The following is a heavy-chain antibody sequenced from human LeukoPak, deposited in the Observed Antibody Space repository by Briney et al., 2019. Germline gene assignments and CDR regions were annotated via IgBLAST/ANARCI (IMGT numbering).Heavy chain of an antibody. J-gene: IGHJ5*02. CDR2: INPNSGGT. D-gene: IGHD2-2*01. V-gene: IGHV1-2*02. CDR1: GYTFTGYY. Sequence: ASVKVSCKASGYTFTGYYMHWVRQAPGQGLEWMGWINPNSGGTNYAQKFQGRVTMTRNTSISTAYMELSSLRSEDTAVYYCARLYCSSTSCYFSRYHNWFDPWGQGTLVTVSS. CDR3: ARLYCSSTSCYFSRYHNWFDP.